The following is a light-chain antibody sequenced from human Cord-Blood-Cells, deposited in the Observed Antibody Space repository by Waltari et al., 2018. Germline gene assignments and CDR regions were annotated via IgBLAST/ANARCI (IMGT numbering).Light chain of an antibody. CDR1: QSVLYSSNNEKY. Sequence: DIVMTQYPDSLDVSLGERATINCMTSQSVLYSSNNEKYLDWYQQKQGQPPNLLIYWASTRESGVPDRFSGSGSGTDFTLTITSLQAEDVAVYYCQQYYSTPCTFGQGTKVEIK. V-gene: IGKV4-1*01. CDR3: QQYYSTPCT. J-gene: IGKJ1*01. CDR2: WAS.